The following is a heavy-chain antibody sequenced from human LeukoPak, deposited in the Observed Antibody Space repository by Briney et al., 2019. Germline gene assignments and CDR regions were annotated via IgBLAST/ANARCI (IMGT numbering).Heavy chain of an antibody. D-gene: IGHD3-10*01. Sequence: GASVKVSCKASGYTFTSYDINWVRQTSGQGLEWVGYMNPGSGNIVLAQNFQGRVTMTTNNYINTAYMELSSLRFEDTAVYYCAREPRRFGDWGQGTLVTVSS. J-gene: IGHJ4*02. CDR1: GYTFTSYD. CDR3: AREPRRFGD. CDR2: MNPGSGNI. V-gene: IGHV1-8*01.